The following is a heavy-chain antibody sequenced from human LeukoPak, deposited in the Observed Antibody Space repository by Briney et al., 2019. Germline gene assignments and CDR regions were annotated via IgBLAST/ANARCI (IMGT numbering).Heavy chain of an antibody. J-gene: IGHJ4*02. CDR3: ARAWDIVVYRIDY. Sequence: ASVTVSCKASGYTVTGYSMHWVRQAPGKGLEWMGCINPKSGGTNYAQKFQGRVTMTRDTSISTAYMELSRLSSDDTAVYYCARAWDIVVYRIDYWGQRTLVTVSS. CDR1: GYTVTGYS. CDR2: INPKSGGT. V-gene: IGHV1-2*02. D-gene: IGHD2-2*01.